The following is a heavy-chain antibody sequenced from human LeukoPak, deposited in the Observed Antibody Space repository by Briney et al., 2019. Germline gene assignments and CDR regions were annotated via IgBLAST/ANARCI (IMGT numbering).Heavy chain of an antibody. D-gene: IGHD4-17*01. J-gene: IGHJ4*02. CDR3: ARQRDYGDPGLDY. V-gene: IGHV1-69*13. CDR2: IIPIFGTA. Sequence: SVKVSCKASGGTFSSYAISWVRQAPGQGLEWMGGIIPIFGTANYAQKFQGRVTITADESTSTAYMELSSLRSEDTAVYYCARQRDYGDPGLDYWGQGTLVTVSS. CDR1: GGTFSSYA.